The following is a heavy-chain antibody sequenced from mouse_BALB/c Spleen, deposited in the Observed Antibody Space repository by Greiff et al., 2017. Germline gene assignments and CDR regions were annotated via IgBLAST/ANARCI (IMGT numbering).Heavy chain of an antibody. CDR3: ARGTIYDGYRFAY. J-gene: IGHJ3*01. Sequence: EVHLVESGPGLVKPSQSLSLTCTVTGYSITSDYAWNWIRQFPGNKLEWMGYISYSGSTSYNPSLKSRISITRDTSKNQFFLQLNSVTTEDTATYYCARGTIYDGYRFAYWGQGTLVTVSA. CDR2: ISYSGST. CDR1: GYSITSDYA. D-gene: IGHD2-3*01. V-gene: IGHV3-2*02.